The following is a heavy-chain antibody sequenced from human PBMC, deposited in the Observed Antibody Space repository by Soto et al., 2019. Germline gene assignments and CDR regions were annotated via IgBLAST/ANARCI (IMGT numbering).Heavy chain of an antibody. V-gene: IGHV3-21*01. CDR3: ARDFVTVTTFDY. CDR2: ISSSSSYI. CDR1: GFTFSSYS. J-gene: IGHJ4*02. Sequence: GGSLRLSCAASGFTFSSYSMNWVRQAPGKGLEWVSSISSSSSYIYYADSVKGRFTISRDNAKNSLYLQMNSLRAEDTAVYYCARDFVTVTTFDYWGQGTLVTVSS. D-gene: IGHD4-17*01.